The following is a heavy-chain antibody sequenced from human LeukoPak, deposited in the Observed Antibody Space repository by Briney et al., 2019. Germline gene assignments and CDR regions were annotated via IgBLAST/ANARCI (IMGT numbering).Heavy chain of an antibody. CDR3: ARVWVRYFDWLPQVNWFDP. J-gene: IGHJ5*02. CDR1: GFTFSSYE. V-gene: IGHV3-48*03. Sequence: PGGSLRLSYAASGFTFSSYEMNWVRQAPGKGLEWVSYISSSGSTIYYADSVKGRFTISRDNAKNSLYLQMNSLRAEDTAVYYCARVWVRYFDWLPQVNWFDPWGQGTLVTVSS. CDR2: ISSSGSTI. D-gene: IGHD3-9*01.